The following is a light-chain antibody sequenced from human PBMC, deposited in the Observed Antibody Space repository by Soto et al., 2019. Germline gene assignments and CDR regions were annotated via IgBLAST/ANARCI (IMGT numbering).Light chain of an antibody. CDR3: QQAYSTPRLT. V-gene: IGKV1-5*01. CDR2: DAS. J-gene: IGKJ5*01. Sequence: DFQMTQSPSTLSASVGDRVTITCRASQNIRSRLAWFQQKPGKAPKLLIYDASSLESGVPQRFSGSGSGTDFTLTISSLLPEDFATYHCQQAYSTPRLTFGQGTRLEI. CDR1: QNIRSR.